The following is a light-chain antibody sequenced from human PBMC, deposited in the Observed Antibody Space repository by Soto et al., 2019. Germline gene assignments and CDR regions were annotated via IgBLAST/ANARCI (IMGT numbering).Light chain of an antibody. V-gene: IGKV1-39*01. CDR2: AAS. CDR1: RSISNY. CDR3: QQSYGTPWT. J-gene: IGKJ1*01. Sequence: DIQMTQSPSSLSASVGDRVTITCRASRSISNYLNWYQQKPGTAPSLLIFAASALQSGVPSRFSGSGSGTDFTLTISSLQPEDFATYFCQQSYGTPWTFGQGTKVEIK.